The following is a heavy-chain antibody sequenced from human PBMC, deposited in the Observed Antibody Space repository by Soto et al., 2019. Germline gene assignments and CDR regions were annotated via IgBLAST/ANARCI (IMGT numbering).Heavy chain of an antibody. CDR3: ARDTRLHLGELSFDL. J-gene: IGHJ2*01. D-gene: IGHD3-16*01. Sequence: VESGGGVVQPGRSLRLSCAASGFTFSSYGMHWVRQAPGKGLEWVAVIWYDGSNKYYADSVKGRFTISRDNSKNTLYLQMNSLRAEDTAVYYCARDTRLHLGELSFDLWGRGTLVTVSS. CDR2: IWYDGSNK. V-gene: IGHV3-33*01. CDR1: GFTFSSYG.